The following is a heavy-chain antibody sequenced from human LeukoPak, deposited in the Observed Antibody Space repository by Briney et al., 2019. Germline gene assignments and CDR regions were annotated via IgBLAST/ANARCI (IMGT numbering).Heavy chain of an antibody. CDR3: ARGGWGTAIDY. CDR1: GFTVSDNY. J-gene: IGHJ4*02. V-gene: IGHV3-66*01. Sequence: GGSLRLSCAASGFTVSDNYMSWVRQAPGKGLEWVSVIYSGGTTYYADSVKGRFTISRDNSKNTLYLQMTGLRAEDTAVYYCARGGWGTAIDYLGQGTLVTVSS. CDR2: IYSGGTT. D-gene: IGHD1-7*01.